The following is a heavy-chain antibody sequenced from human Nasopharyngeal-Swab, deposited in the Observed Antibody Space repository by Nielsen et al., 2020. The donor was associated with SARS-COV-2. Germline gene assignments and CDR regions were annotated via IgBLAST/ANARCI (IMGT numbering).Heavy chain of an antibody. CDR1: GYTFTSYA. Sequence: ASVKVSCKASGYTFTSYAMHWVRQAPGQRLEWMGWINAGNGNTKYSQKFQGRVTITRDTSASTAYMELSSLRSEDTAVYYCARPIVPAALHYYYYGMDVWGQGTTVTVSS. J-gene: IGHJ6*02. CDR2: INAGNGNT. D-gene: IGHD2-2*01. V-gene: IGHV1-3*01. CDR3: ARPIVPAALHYYYYGMDV.